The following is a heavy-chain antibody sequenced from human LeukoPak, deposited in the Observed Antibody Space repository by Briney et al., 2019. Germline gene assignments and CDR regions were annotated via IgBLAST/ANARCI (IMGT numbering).Heavy chain of an antibody. CDR1: GYSFTSYW. V-gene: IGHV5-51*01. CDR2: IYPGDSDT. D-gene: IGHD6-13*01. Sequence: GESLKISCKGSGYSFTSYWIGWVRQMPGKGLEWMGIIYPGDSDTRYSPSFQGQVTISADKSISTAYLQWSSLKASDTAMYYCASSSSLPTSYYYYGMDVWGQGTTVTVSS. CDR3: ASSSSLPTSYYYYGMDV. J-gene: IGHJ6*02.